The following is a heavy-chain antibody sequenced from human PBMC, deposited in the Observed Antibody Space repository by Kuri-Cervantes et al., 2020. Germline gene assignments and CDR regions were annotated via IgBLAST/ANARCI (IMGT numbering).Heavy chain of an antibody. V-gene: IGHV1-24*01. CDR2: FDPEDGET. Sequence: ASVKVSCKVSGYTLTELSMHWVRQAPGKGLEWMGGFDPEDGETIYAQKFQGRVTMTEDTSTDTAYMELSSLRSEDTAVYYCATGYEIAAAGPDDAFGIWGQGTMVTVSS. CDR1: GYTLTELS. CDR3: ATGYEIAAAGPDDAFGI. J-gene: IGHJ3*02. D-gene: IGHD6-13*01.